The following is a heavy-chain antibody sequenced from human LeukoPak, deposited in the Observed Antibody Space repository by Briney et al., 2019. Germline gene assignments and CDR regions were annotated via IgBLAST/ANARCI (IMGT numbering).Heavy chain of an antibody. CDR1: GFTFSSYA. V-gene: IGHV3-30-3*01. J-gene: IGHJ4*02. Sequence: GGSLRLSCAASGFTFSSYAMHWVRQAPGKGLEWVAVISYDGSNKYYADSVKGRFTISRDNSKNTLYLQMNSLRAEDTAVYYCARDGVLSYFDYWGQGTLVTVSS. D-gene: IGHD4/OR15-4a*01. CDR3: ARDGVLSYFDY. CDR2: ISYDGSNK.